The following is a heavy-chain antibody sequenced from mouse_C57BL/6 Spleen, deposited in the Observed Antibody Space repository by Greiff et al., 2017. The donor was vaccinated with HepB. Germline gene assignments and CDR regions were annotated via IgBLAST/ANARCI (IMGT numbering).Heavy chain of an antibody. Sequence: VQLQQSGAELVRPGASVKLSCKASGYTFTDYYINWVKQRPGQGLEWIARIYPGSGNTYYNEKFKGKATLTAEKSFRTAYMQLSSLTSEDSAVYFCAYYDYDGFAYWGQGTLVTVSA. CDR3: AYYDYDGFAY. J-gene: IGHJ3*01. CDR1: GYTFTDYY. V-gene: IGHV1-76*01. D-gene: IGHD2-4*01. CDR2: IYPGSGNT.